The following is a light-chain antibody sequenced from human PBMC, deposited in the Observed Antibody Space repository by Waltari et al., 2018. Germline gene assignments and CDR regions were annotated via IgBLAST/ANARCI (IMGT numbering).Light chain of an antibody. J-gene: IGKJ1*01. Sequence: EIVLTQSPGTLSLSPGERATLFCRASQSIGKYFVWYQPKPGQAPRLLIYGASTRATGIPDRFSGGGSGTDFSLSITRLEPEDFAVYYCQHYVRLPATFGQGTTVEI. V-gene: IGKV3-20*01. CDR1: QSIGKY. CDR2: GAS. CDR3: QHYVRLPAT.